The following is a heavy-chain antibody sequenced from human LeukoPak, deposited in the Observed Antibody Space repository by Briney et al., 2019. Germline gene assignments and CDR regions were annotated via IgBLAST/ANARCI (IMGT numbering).Heavy chain of an antibody. CDR2: INHSGNT. J-gene: IGHJ5*02. Sequence: SETLSLTCAVYGESFSGHYWSWIRQPPGKGLEWIGEINHSGNTNYNPSLKSRVTISVDTSKNQFSLKLTSVTAADTAVYYCARLNKPGWFDPWGQGTLVTVSS. D-gene: IGHD1-14*01. CDR1: GESFSGHY. V-gene: IGHV4-34*01. CDR3: ARLNKPGWFDP.